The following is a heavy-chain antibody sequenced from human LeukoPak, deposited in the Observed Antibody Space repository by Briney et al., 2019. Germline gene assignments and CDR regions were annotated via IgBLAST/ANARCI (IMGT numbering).Heavy chain of an antibody. V-gene: IGHV3-30-3*01. CDR2: ISYDGSNK. CDR3: ARGSMGADLYFDY. J-gene: IGHJ4*02. D-gene: IGHD2-8*01. Sequence: GGSLRLSCAASGFTFSSYAMHWVRQAPGKGLEWVAVISYDGSNKYYADSVKGRFTISRDNSKNTLYLQMNSLRAEDTAVYYCARGSMGADLYFDYWGQETLVTVSS. CDR1: GFTFSSYA.